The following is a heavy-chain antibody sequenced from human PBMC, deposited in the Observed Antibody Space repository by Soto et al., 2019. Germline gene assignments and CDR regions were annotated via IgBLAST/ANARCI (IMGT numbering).Heavy chain of an antibody. V-gene: IGHV1-46*01. CDR2: INPSGGST. CDR1: GYTFTSYY. J-gene: IGHJ4*02. D-gene: IGHD6-13*01. CDR3: ARNLAACAV. Sequence: GASVKVSCKASGYTFTSYYVHWVRQAPGQGLEWMGIINPSGGSTNYAQKFQGRVTLTRDTSTSTVYMELSSLRSEDTAVYYCARNLAACAVWGQGTLVTVSX.